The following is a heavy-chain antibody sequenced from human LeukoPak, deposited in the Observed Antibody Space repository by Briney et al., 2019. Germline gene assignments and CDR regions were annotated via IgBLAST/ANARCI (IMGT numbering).Heavy chain of an antibody. CDR3: ARNQRRLDY. CDR1: GFTFSSYW. CDR2: IKQDGSEK. V-gene: IGHV3-7*01. Sequence: GGSLRLSCAASGFTFSSYWVSWVRQAPGKGLELVANIKQDGSEKYYVDSLKGRLTISRDNAKQSLYLQMTSLRAEDTAVYYCARNQRRLDYWGEGTLVTVSS. D-gene: IGHD1-14*01. J-gene: IGHJ4*02.